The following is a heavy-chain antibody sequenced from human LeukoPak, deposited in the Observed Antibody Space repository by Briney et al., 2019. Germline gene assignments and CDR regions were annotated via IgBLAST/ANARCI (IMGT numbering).Heavy chain of an antibody. V-gene: IGHV4-39*07. CDR2: IYYSGST. Sequence: SETLSLTCTVSGGSISSSSYYWGWIRQPPGKGLEWIRTIYYSGSTYYNPSLKSRVTISVDTSKNQFSLKLSSVTAADTAVYYCARDGSGSYYLFDFDYWGQGTLVTVSS. D-gene: IGHD3-10*01. CDR1: GGSISSSSYY. CDR3: ARDGSGSYYLFDFDY. J-gene: IGHJ4*02.